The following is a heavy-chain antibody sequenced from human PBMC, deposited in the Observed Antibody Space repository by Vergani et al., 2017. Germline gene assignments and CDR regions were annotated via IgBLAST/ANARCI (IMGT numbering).Heavy chain of an antibody. Sequence: QVQLQQWGAGLLKPSETLSLTCAVYGGSFSGYYGSWIRQPPGKGLEWIGEINHSGSTNYNPSLKSRVTISVETSKNQFSLKLSSVTAADTAVYYCTRGITAKDYWGQGTLVTVSS. CDR2: INHSGST. V-gene: IGHV4-34*01. D-gene: IGHD6-13*01. CDR3: TRGITAKDY. CDR1: GGSFSGYY. J-gene: IGHJ4*02.